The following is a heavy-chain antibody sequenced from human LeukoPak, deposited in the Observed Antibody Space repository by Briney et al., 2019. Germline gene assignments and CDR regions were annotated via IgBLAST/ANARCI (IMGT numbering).Heavy chain of an antibody. Sequence: SGTLSLTCAVSGGSISSSNWWSWVRQPPGKGLEWIGEIYHSGSTNYNPSFKSRVTISVDKSKNQFSLKLSSVTAADTAVYYCAREWGPYGSGSYLDYYYGMDVWGQGTTVTVSS. CDR1: GGSISSSNW. CDR2: IYHSGST. D-gene: IGHD3-10*01. CDR3: AREWGPYGSGSYLDYYYGMDV. V-gene: IGHV4-4*02. J-gene: IGHJ6*02.